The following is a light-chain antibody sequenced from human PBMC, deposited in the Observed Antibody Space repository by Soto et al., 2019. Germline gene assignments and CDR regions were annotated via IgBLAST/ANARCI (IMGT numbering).Light chain of an antibody. CDR2: DAS. V-gene: IGKV3-11*01. CDR1: QSFSSY. J-gene: IGKJ5*01. CDR3: QERSNWPPVFT. Sequence: EIVLTQSPATLSLSPGERATLSCRASQSFSSYLAWYQQKPGQAPRLLIYDASKRSAGIPARVSGRGTGPDFTLTISSLEPEDFAVYYGQERSNWPPVFTFGQGTRLEIK.